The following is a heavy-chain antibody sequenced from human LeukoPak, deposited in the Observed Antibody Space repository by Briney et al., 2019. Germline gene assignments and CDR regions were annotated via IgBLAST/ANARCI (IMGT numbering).Heavy chain of an antibody. J-gene: IGHJ4*02. V-gene: IGHV3-23*01. Sequence: GGSLRLSCAASGFTFSSYAMGWVRQAPGKGLEWVSAISGSGGSTYYADSVKGRFTISRDNSKNTLYLQMNSLRAEDTAVYYCAKGRRYNWNSGYFDYWGQGTLVTVSS. CDR2: ISGSGGST. CDR3: AKGRRYNWNSGYFDY. CDR1: GFTFSSYA. D-gene: IGHD1-1*01.